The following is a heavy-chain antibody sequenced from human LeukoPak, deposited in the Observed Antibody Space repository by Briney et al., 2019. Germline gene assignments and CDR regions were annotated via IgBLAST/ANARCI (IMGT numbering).Heavy chain of an antibody. CDR1: GFTFSSFS. CDR2: ITSSSSSI. CDR3: ARIEYGVGSSSDY. D-gene: IGHD6-6*01. V-gene: IGHV3-21*01. Sequence: GGSLRLSCAASGFTFSSFSMNWVRQAPGKGLEWVAYITSSSSSIYYADPVKGRFTISRDNAKNSLYLQMNSLRAEDTATYYCARIEYGVGSSSDYWGQGTLVTVSS. J-gene: IGHJ4*02.